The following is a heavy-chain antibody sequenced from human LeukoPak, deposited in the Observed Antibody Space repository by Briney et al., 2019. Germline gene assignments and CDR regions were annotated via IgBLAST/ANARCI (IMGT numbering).Heavy chain of an antibody. CDR1: GYTFTGYY. Sequence: ASVKVSCKASGYTFTGYYMHWVRQAPGQGLEWMGWINPNSGGTNYAQKFQGRVTMTRDTSISTAYMELSRLRSDDTAVYYCAREAGGYSGSYYDYWGQGTLVTVSS. J-gene: IGHJ4*02. D-gene: IGHD1-26*01. CDR2: INPNSGGT. V-gene: IGHV1-2*02. CDR3: AREAGGYSGSYYDY.